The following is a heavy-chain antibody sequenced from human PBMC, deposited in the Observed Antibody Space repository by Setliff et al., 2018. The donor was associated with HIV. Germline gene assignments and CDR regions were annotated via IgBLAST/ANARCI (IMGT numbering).Heavy chain of an antibody. J-gene: IGHJ5*02. CDR1: GFTFSSYA. D-gene: IGHD6-19*01. CDR2: ISSNGGST. Sequence: LRLSCAASGFTFSSYAMHWVRQAPGKGLEYVSTISSNGGSTYYANFVKGRFTISRDNSKNTLYLQMGRLRAEDMAVYYCARSNGQWLKNWFDPWGQGTLVTVSS. V-gene: IGHV3-64*01. CDR3: ARSNGQWLKNWFDP.